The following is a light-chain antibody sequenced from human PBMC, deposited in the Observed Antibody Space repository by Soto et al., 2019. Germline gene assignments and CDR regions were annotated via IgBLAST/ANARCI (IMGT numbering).Light chain of an antibody. CDR3: QQRSNWEGLT. CDR1: QSVSNY. CDR2: DAS. Sequence: EIVLTQSPATLSLSPGERATLSCRASQSVSNYLAWYQQKRGQAPRLLIYDASNRATGIPARFSGSGSGTDFTITISSLEPEDFAVYYCQQRSNWEGLTFGGGTKVELK. V-gene: IGKV3-11*01. J-gene: IGKJ4*01.